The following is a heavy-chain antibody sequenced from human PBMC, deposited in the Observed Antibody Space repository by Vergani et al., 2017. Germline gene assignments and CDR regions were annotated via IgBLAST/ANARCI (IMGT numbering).Heavy chain of an antibody. CDR2: INHSGST. V-gene: IGHV4-34*01. J-gene: IGHJ4*02. CDR1: GGSFSGYY. Sequence: QVQLQQWGAGLLKPSETLSLTCAVYGGSFSGYYWSWIRQPPGKGLEWIGEINHSGSTNYNPSLKSRVTISVDTSKNQFSLKLSSVTAADTAVYYCARGEVNWALNALGLDYWGQGTLVTVSS. D-gene: IGHD1-1*01. CDR3: ARGEVNWALNALGLDY.